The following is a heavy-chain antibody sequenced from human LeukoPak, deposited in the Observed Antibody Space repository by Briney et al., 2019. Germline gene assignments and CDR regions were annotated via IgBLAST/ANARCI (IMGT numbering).Heavy chain of an antibody. CDR1: GFTFNSYG. CDR2: ISGSGGST. Sequence: AGGSLRLSCAASGFTFNSYGMTWVRQGPGKGLEWVSSISGSGGSTYYADSVKGRFTISRDNSENTVYLQMNSLRAEDTAVYYCAKGMSWFDPWGQGTLVTVSS. CDR3: AKGMSWFDP. V-gene: IGHV3-23*01. J-gene: IGHJ5*02.